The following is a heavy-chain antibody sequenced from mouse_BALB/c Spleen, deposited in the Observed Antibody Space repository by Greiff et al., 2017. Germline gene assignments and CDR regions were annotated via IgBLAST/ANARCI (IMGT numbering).Heavy chain of an antibody. CDR2: IDPANGNT. CDR1: GFNIKDTY. D-gene: IGHD2-4*01. V-gene: IGHV14-3*02. Sequence: EVQLQQSGAELVKPGASVKLSCTASGFNIKDTYMHWVKQRPEQGLEWIGRIDPANGNTKYDPKFQGKATITADTSSNTAYLQLSSLTSEDTAVYYCAREGRLRRTFAYWGQGTLVTVSA. J-gene: IGHJ3*01. CDR3: AREGRLRRTFAY.